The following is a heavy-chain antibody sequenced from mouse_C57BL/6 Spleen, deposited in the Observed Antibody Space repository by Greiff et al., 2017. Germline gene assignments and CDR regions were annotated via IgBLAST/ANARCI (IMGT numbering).Heavy chain of an antibody. CDR1: GYTFTTYW. CDR3: ARRFAY. V-gene: IGHV1-50*01. CDR2: IDPSDGYT. J-gene: IGHJ3*01. Sequence: QVQLQQSGAEIVKPGASVKLSCKASGYTFTTYWMQWVKQRPGQGLEWTGEIDPSDGYTNFNQKFKGKATLTVDTSSSTAYMQLSSLTSEDSAVYYCARRFAYWGQGTLVTVSA.